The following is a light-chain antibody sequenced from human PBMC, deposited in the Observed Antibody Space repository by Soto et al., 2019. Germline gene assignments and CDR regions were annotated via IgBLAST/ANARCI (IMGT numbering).Light chain of an antibody. CDR3: CSYAGRGTVL. CDR2: DDN. CDR1: SSDVGSYNL. J-gene: IGLJ2*01. Sequence: QSVLTQPASVSGSPGQSITISCTGTSSDVGSYNLVSWYQQHPGKAPKLMIYDDNKRPSGVSNRFSGSKSGNTASLTISGLQAEDEADYSCCSYAGRGTVLFGGGTKLTVL. V-gene: IGLV2-23*02.